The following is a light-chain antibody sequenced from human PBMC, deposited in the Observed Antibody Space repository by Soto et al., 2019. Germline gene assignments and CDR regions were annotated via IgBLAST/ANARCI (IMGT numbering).Light chain of an antibody. V-gene: IGLV2-8*01. CDR1: SSDVGGYKF. CDR3: SSYAGSNTVV. J-gene: IGLJ2*01. Sequence: QSALTQPPSASGSPRQSVTISCTGTSSDVGGYKFVSWYQHHPGKAPKLLIFEVNKRPSGVPDRFSGSKSGNTASLTVSGHQVEDEADYYCSSYAGSNTVVFGGGTKLTVL. CDR2: EVN.